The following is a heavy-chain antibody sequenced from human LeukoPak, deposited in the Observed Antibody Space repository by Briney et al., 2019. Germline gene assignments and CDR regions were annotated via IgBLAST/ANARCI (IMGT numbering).Heavy chain of an antibody. CDR3: TRVAVPAAIGWFDP. CDR1: GYTFTGYY. Sequence: ASVKVSCKASGYTFTGYYMHWVRQAPGQGLEWMGWINPNSGGTNYAQKFQGWVTMTRDTSISTAYMELSRLRSDDTAVYYCTRVAVPAAIGWFDPWGQGTLVTVSS. J-gene: IGHJ5*02. CDR2: INPNSGGT. V-gene: IGHV1-2*04. D-gene: IGHD2-2*01.